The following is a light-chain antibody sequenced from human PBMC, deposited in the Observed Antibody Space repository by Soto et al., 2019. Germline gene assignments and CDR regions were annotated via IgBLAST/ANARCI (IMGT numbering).Light chain of an antibody. CDR1: SSNIGSTY. CDR2: KNY. CDR3: ATWDDSLSAWV. J-gene: IGLJ3*02. V-gene: IGLV1-47*01. Sequence: QSVLTQPPSASGTPGQRVTISCSGGSSNIGSTYVYWYQHLPGTAPKLLIYKNYQRPSGVPDRFSGSKSGTSASLAISGLRSEDEADYYCATWDDSLSAWVFGGATKVTVL.